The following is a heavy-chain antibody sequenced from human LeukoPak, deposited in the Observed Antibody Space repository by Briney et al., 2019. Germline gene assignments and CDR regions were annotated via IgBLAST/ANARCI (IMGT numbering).Heavy chain of an antibody. V-gene: IGHV4-39*07. D-gene: IGHD3-22*01. CDR1: GDSISTSNSY. CDR3: ARNYYDSSGLGAFDI. J-gene: IGHJ3*02. Sequence: PSETLSLTCTVSGDSISTSNSYWGWIRQPPGKGLEWIGSIYHSGSTYYNPSLKSRVTISVDTSKNQFSLKLSSVTAADTAVYYCARNYYDSSGLGAFDIWGQGTMVTVSS. CDR2: IYHSGST.